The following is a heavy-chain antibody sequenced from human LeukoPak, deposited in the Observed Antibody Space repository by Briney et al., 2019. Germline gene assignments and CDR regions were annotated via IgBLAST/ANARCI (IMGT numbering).Heavy chain of an antibody. D-gene: IGHD2-15*01. CDR1: GFTFSSYW. CDR2: IKYDGSST. Sequence: GGSLRLSCAASGFTFSSYWMHWVRQAPGKGLVWVSRIKYDGSSTNYADSVKGRFTISRDNSKNTLYLQMNSLRAEDTAVYYCAKDLSSRGSGFDYWGQGTLVTVSS. J-gene: IGHJ4*02. V-gene: IGHV3-74*01. CDR3: AKDLSSRGSGFDY.